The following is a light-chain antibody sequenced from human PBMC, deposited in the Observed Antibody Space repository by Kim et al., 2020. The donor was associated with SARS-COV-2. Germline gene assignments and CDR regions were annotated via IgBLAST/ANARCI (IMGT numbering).Light chain of an antibody. Sequence: ESVGDRVTITCRASQDISNYLAWFQQKPGKVPKRLIYAATNSQSGVPSRFSGSGSGTEFTLTISSLQPEDFATYYCLQYSSYPLTFGGGTKVDIK. CDR1: QDISNY. J-gene: IGKJ4*01. V-gene: IGKV1-17*03. CDR3: LQYSSYPLT. CDR2: AAT.